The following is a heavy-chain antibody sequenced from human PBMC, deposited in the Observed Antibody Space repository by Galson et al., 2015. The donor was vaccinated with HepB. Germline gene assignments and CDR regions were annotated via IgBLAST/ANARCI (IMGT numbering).Heavy chain of an antibody. CDR3: TRLGWVVQGVMEYDAFDI. CDR2: IKSKANSYAT. J-gene: IGHJ3*02. V-gene: IGHV3-73*01. CDR1: GFTFSGSA. D-gene: IGHD3-10*01. Sequence: SLRLSCAASGFTFSGSAMHWVRQASGKGLEWVGRIKSKANSYATAYAASVKGRFTISRDDSKNTAYLQMNSLKTEDTAVYYCTRLGWVVQGVMEYDAFDIWGQGTMVTVSS.